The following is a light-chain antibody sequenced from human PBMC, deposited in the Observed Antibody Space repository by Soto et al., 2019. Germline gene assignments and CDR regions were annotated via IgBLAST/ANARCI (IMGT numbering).Light chain of an antibody. V-gene: IGLV2-11*01. CDR2: DVS. J-gene: IGLJ2*01. Sequence: QSVLTQPRSVSGSPGQSVTISCTGTSSDVGGYNYVSWYQQHPGKAPKLMIYDVSKRPSGVTYRFSGSKSGNTASLTISGLQAEDEADYYCCSYAGSVVFGGGTKLTVL. CDR1: SSDVGGYNY. CDR3: CSYAGSVV.